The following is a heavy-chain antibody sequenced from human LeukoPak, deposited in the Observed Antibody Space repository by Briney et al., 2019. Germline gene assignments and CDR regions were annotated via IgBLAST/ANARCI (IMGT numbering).Heavy chain of an antibody. V-gene: IGHV4-59*08. Sequence: PSETLSLTCTVSGGSISSYYWSWIRQPPGKGLEWIGYIYYNGSTHYNPSLKSRVTISIDTSKSQFSLKLSSVTAADTAVYYCARGGGYNYGNWFDPWGQGTLVTVSS. J-gene: IGHJ5*02. CDR1: GGSISSYY. CDR3: ARGGGYNYGNWFDP. D-gene: IGHD5-18*01. CDR2: IYYNGST.